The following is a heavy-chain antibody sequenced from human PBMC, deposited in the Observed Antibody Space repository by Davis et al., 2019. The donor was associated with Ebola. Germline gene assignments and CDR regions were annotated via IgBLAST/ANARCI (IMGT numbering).Heavy chain of an antibody. CDR2: IKQDGSEK. Sequence: GSLSLSCAASGFTFSSYCMSRVRQAPGKGLEWVATIKQDGSEKSYVDSAKGRFTISRDNAKNSLYLQMNSLRAEDTAVYYWARAAIIAAGLGGYPWGQGTLVTVSS. CDR3: ARAAIIAAGLGGYP. D-gene: IGHD6-13*01. J-gene: IGHJ5*02. CDR1: GFTFSSYC. V-gene: IGHV3-7*03.